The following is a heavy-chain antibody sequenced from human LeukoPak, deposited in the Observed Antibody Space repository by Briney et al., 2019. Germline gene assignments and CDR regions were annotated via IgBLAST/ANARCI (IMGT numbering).Heavy chain of an antibody. CDR3: ARDVHSSSSWFSVYYYYYMDV. V-gene: IGHV3-48*01. D-gene: IGHD6-6*01. CDR1: GFTFSTYS. J-gene: IGHJ6*03. Sequence: HPGGSLRLSCAASGFTFSTYSMNWVRQAPGKGLEWVSSISSSTSTIYYADSVKGRFTISRDNAKNSLYLQMNSLRAEDTAVYYCARDVHSSSSWFSVYYYYYMDVWGKGTTVTVSS. CDR2: ISSSTSTI.